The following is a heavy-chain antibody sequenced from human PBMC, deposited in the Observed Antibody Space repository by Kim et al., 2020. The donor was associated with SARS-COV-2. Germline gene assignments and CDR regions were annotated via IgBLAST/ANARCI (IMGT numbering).Heavy chain of an antibody. CDR3: ARRSSSTFLLHSAPFFDY. D-gene: IGHD6-6*01. CDR1: GVSLSSSSHF. V-gene: IGHV4-39*01. Sequence: SETLSLTCTVSGVSLSSSSHFWGWIRQPPGKGLEWIGSIYYSGSTYYNPSLKSRVTISVDTSKNQFSLKLSSVTAADTAVYYCARRSSSTFLLHSAPFFDYWGQGTLVTVFS. J-gene: IGHJ4*02. CDR2: IYYSGST.